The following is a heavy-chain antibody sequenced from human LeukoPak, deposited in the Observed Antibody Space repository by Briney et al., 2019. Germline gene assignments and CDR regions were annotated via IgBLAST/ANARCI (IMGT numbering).Heavy chain of an antibody. D-gene: IGHD3-10*01. CDR2: IHPGDSDT. J-gene: IGHJ6*03. Sequence: GESLKISCKGSGYSFTNYWIGWVRQMPGKGLEWMGIIHPGDSDTRYSPSFQSHVTIAADKSIGTAYLQWSSLKASDTAIYYCARHFGSGSGSYYNLYGYYYYYMDVWGKGTTVTVSS. V-gene: IGHV5-51*01. CDR1: GYSFTNYW. CDR3: ARHFGSGSGSYYNLYGYYYYYMDV.